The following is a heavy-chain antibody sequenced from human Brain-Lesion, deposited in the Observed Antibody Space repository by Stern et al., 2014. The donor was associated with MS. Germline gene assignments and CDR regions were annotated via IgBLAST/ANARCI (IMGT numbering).Heavy chain of an antibody. CDR1: GFTFSNYW. J-gene: IGHJ5*02. CDR3: ARGEGFFSS. Sequence: VQLVESGGGLVHPGGSPRLSCAASGFTFSNYWMHWVRQAPGKGLGWVSRVNNDGRRTSYADSVKGRFTMSRDNAKNTLYLQMNSLRVEDTAIYYCARGEGFFSSWGPGTLVTVSS. D-gene: IGHD3-10*01. CDR2: VNNDGRRT. V-gene: IGHV3-74*02.